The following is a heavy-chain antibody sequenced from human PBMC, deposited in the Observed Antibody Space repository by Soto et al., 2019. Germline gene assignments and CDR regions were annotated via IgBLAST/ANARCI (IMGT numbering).Heavy chain of an antibody. V-gene: IGHV3-9*01. D-gene: IGHD3-10*01. CDR2: ISWNSGGI. J-gene: IGHJ6*02. CDR3: AKDKERFGEARLGYYGMDV. Sequence: EVQLVESGGGLVQPGRSLRLSCAASGFTFHDYAMHWVRQAPGKCLQWVSGISWNSGGIAYADSVKGRFTISRANAKHSLFLQMNSLRAEDTALYYCAKDKERFGEARLGYYGMDVWGQGTTVTVSS. CDR1: GFTFHDYA.